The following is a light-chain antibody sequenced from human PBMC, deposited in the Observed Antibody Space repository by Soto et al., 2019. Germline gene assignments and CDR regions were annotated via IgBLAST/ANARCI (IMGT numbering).Light chain of an antibody. CDR1: SRDFGGYNY. J-gene: IGLJ1*01. CDR2: DVS. V-gene: IGLV2-14*01. CDR3: SSYTSSSTLRV. Sequence: SAPTQPVSVFGAPGQSITISFTGTSRDFGGYNYVSWYQQHPGKAPKLMIYDVSNRPSGVSNRFSGSKSGNTASLTISGLQAEDEADYYCSSYTSSSTLRVFGTGTKVTVL.